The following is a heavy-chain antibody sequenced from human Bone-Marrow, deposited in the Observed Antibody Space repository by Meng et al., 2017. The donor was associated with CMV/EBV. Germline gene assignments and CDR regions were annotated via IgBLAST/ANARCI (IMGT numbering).Heavy chain of an antibody. Sequence: QLQESGPGLVKPSETLSLTCSVSGGSISSSSYYWGWIRQPPGKGLEWIGSIYYSGSTYYNPSLKSRVTISVDTSKNQFSLKLSSVTAADTAVYYCARGGYDYVWGSWGWFDPWGQGTLVTVSS. CDR3: ARGGYDYVWGSWGWFDP. CDR2: IYYSGST. V-gene: IGHV4-39*07. J-gene: IGHJ5*02. D-gene: IGHD3-16*01. CDR1: GGSISSSSYY.